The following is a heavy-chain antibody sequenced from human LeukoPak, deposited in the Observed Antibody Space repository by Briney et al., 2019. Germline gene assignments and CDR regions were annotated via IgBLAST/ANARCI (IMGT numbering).Heavy chain of an antibody. Sequence: SETLSLTCTVSGGSIISSSFWWGWIRQPPGKGLEWIGSIYYSGVSYYNTSLKSRVTISVDTSKNQFSLNLNSVTAADTAVYYCARRRKGGYYDSSGYYLDYWGQGTLVTVSS. CDR1: GGSIISSSFW. D-gene: IGHD3-22*01. CDR2: IYYSGVS. V-gene: IGHV4-39*01. J-gene: IGHJ4*02. CDR3: ARRRKGGYYDSSGYYLDY.